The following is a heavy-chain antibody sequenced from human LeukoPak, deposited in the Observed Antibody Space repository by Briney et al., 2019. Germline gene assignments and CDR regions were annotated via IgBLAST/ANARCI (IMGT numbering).Heavy chain of an antibody. Sequence: SETLSLTCTVSGGSISSYYWTWIRQPPGKGLEWIGSIYYTGSSNYNPSLESRVTMSIDTSNNQFSLKLKSVTSADTAVYYCARMVGQLIEYYFDYWGRGTLVTVSS. CDR1: GGSISSYY. V-gene: IGHV4-59*01. J-gene: IGHJ4*02. CDR3: ARMVGQLIEYYFDY. D-gene: IGHD1/OR15-1a*01. CDR2: IYYTGSS.